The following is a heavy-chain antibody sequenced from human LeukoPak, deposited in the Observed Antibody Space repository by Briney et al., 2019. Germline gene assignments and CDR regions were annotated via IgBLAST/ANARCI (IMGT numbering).Heavy chain of an antibody. CDR2: IYSGGST. CDR3: ASYFSKYYYDSSGYYDY. V-gene: IGHV3-53*01. J-gene: IGHJ4*02. D-gene: IGHD3-22*01. Sequence: PGGSLRLSCAASGFTVSSNYMSWVRQAPGKGLEWVSVIYSGGSTYYADSVKGRFTISRDNSKNTLYLQMNSLRAEDTAVYYCASYFSKYYYDSSGYYDYWGQGTLVTVSS. CDR1: GFTVSSNY.